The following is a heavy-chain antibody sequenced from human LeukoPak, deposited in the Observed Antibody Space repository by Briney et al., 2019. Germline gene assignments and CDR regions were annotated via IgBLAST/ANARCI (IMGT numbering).Heavy chain of an antibody. CDR2: IYHSGST. Sequence: SETLSLTCTVSGGPISSGGYYWSCIRRPPGKGLEWIGYIYHSGSTYYNPSLKSRVTISVDRSKNQFSLKLSSVTAADTAVYYCARVRVGATTGQGGNWGQGTLVTVSS. CDR1: GGPISSGGYY. J-gene: IGHJ4*02. CDR3: ARVRVGATTGQGGN. V-gene: IGHV4-30-2*01. D-gene: IGHD1-26*01.